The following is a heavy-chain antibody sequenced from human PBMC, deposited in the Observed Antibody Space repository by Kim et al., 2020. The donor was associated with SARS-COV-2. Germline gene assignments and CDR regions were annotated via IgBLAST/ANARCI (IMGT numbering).Heavy chain of an antibody. CDR2: INAGNGNT. D-gene: IGHD3-22*01. Sequence: ASVKVSCKASGYTFTSYAMHWVRQAPGQRLEWMGWINAGNGNTKYSQKFQGRVTITRDTSASTAYMELSSLRSEDTAVYYCARSRLKKYYYASSGSARLVFYYYGMDVWGQGTTVTVSS. CDR3: ARSRLKKYYYASSGSARLVFYYYGMDV. V-gene: IGHV1-3*01. CDR1: GYTFTSYA. J-gene: IGHJ6*02.